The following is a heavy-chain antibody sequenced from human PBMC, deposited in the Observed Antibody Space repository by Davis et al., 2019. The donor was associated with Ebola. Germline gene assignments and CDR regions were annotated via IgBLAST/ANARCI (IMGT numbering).Heavy chain of an antibody. CDR2: IYYSGST. J-gene: IGHJ5*02. D-gene: IGHD4-11*01. V-gene: IGHV4-59*01. CDR3: ARVRSTVARWFDP. CDR1: GGSISSYY. Sequence: PSETLSLTCTVSGGSISSYYWSWIRQPPGKGLEWIGYIYYSGSTNYNPSLKSRVTISVDTSKNQFSLKLSSVTAADTAVYYCARVRSTVARWFDPWGQGTLVTVSS.